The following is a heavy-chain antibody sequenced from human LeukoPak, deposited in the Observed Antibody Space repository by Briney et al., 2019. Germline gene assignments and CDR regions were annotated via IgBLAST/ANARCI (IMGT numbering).Heavy chain of an antibody. CDR2: ISGSGGST. V-gene: IGHV3-23*01. CDR1: GFTFSSYA. Sequence: PGGSLRLSCAASGFTFSSYAMSWVRQAPGEGLEWVSAISGSGGSTYYADSVKGRFTISRGNSKNALYLQMNSLRAEDTAVYYCAKSHAYYYYYGMDVWGQGTTVTVSS. J-gene: IGHJ6*02. CDR3: AKSHAYYYYYGMDV.